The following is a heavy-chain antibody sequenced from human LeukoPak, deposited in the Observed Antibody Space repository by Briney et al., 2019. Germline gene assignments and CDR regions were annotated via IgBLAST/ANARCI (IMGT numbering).Heavy chain of an antibody. CDR2: VYYSGST. CDR1: GDFISDYY. J-gene: IGHJ5*02. CDR3: ARELDGNGGWFDP. Sequence: SETLSLTCTVSGDFISDYYWSWIRQPLGKGLEWIGEVYYSGSTHYNPFLKSRVTISIDTSKNEFSLRLTSVTAADTAVYYCARELDGNGGWFDPWGQGTLVTVSS. V-gene: IGHV4-59*01. D-gene: IGHD5-24*01.